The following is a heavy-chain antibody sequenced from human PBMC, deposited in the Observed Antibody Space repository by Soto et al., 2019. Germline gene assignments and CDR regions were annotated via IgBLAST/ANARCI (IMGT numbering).Heavy chain of an antibody. Sequence: SESLSLTCTVSGGCISGSSNYWGWLRQPPGKGLAWIGSIYYSGSTYYNPSLKSRVTRSVDTSKNQFSLKLSTVTAADMAVYYCARQTYYWNHPGPWGQGTLVTVSS. CDR1: GGCISGSSNY. CDR3: ARQTYYWNHPGP. CDR2: IYYSGST. J-gene: IGHJ5*02. D-gene: IGHD1-1*01. V-gene: IGHV4-39*01.